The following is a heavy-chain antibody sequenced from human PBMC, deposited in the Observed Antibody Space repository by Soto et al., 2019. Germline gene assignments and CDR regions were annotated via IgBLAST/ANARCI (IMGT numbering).Heavy chain of an antibody. CDR2: ISASGGST. J-gene: IGHJ4*02. CDR1: GFSITSFA. CDR3: AKVLSSGSYSGALEY. V-gene: IGHV3-23*01. Sequence: SGGSLRLSCAASGFSITSFAMSWVRQAPGKGLEWASAISASGGSTYADSVKGRFTISRDNSKNTLYLQMNSLRVEDTAVYYCAKVLSSGSYSGALEYWGQGALVTVS. D-gene: IGHD1-26*01.